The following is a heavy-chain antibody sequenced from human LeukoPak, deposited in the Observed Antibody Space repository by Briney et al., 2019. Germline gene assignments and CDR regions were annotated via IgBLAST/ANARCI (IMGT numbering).Heavy chain of an antibody. Sequence: GGSLRLSCAASGFTFSSYWMHWVRQAPGKGLVWVAVISYDGSNKYYADSVKGRFTISRDNSKNTLYLQMNSLRAEDTAVYYCAREMAYGSGFPLFDYWGQGTLVTVSS. CDR2: ISYDGSNK. V-gene: IGHV3-30-3*01. D-gene: IGHD3-10*01. CDR3: AREMAYGSGFPLFDY. CDR1: GFTFSSYW. J-gene: IGHJ4*02.